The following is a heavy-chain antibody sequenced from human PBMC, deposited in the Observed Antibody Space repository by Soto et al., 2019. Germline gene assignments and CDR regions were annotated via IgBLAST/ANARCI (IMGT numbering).Heavy chain of an antibody. D-gene: IGHD6-6*01. CDR3: ARDSSSSFDY. J-gene: IGHJ4*02. V-gene: IGHV4-59*01. CDR2: IYYSGST. CDR1: GGSISGYY. Sequence: GPGRPSETLSPTCPVPGGSISGYYCGWIRQPPGKGLEWIGYIYYSGSTNYTPSLKSRVTISVDTSKNQFSLKLSSVTAADTAVYYCARDSSSSFDYWGQGTLVTVSS.